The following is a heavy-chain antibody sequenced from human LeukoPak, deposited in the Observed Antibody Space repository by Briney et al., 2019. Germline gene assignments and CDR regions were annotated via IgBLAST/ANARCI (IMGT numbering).Heavy chain of an antibody. CDR2: IYYSGST. J-gene: IGHJ6*02. CDR1: GCSISSGGYY. V-gene: IGHV4-31*03. D-gene: IGHD3-10*01. CDR3: ARIAQIYYGSGSYYYYYGMDV. Sequence: PSQPLSLTCTVSGCSISSGGYYWRWIRQHPGKGVEWIGDIYYSGSTYYNATLKSRVTISVDTSNNQCSLKLSSVTAADTAVYYCARIAQIYYGSGSYYYYYGMDVWGQGTTVTVSS.